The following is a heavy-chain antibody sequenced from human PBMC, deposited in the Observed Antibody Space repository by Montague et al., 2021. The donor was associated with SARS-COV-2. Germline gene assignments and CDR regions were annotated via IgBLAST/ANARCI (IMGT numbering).Heavy chain of an antibody. J-gene: IGHJ4*02. D-gene: IGHD3-9*01. Sequence: SQRLSCAASGFPFSSYEMNWVRQAPGKGLEWVSYITSSGSTIYYADSVKGRFTISRDNAKNSLFLQMNSLRAEDTAVYYCARDLRDYDILTGYLWGQGTLVTVSS. CDR2: ITSSGSTI. V-gene: IGHV3-48*03. CDR3: ARDLRDYDILTGYL. CDR1: GFPFSSYE.